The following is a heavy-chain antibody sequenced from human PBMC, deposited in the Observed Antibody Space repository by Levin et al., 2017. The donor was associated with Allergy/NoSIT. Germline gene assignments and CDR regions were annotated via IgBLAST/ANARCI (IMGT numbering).Heavy chain of an antibody. J-gene: IGHJ4*02. V-gene: IGHV4-39*01. CDR1: GGSISTSTYH. Sequence: SETLSLTCTVSGGSISTSTYHWGWIRQPPGKGLEWIGSIYYSGNTYYSPSLKSRVTISVDTSKNQFSLKLSSVTAADTAVYYCARHRDCSSTSCWGIVDYWGQGTLVTVSS. CDR2: IYYSGNT. D-gene: IGHD2-2*01. CDR3: ARHRDCSSTSCWGIVDY.